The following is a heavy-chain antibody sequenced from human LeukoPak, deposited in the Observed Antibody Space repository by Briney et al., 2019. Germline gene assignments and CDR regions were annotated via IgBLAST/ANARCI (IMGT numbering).Heavy chain of an antibody. Sequence: GGSLRLSCAVSGFTFDDYAMHWVRQVPGKGLEWVSGINWNSDSIGYADSVKGRFTTSRDNAKNSLYLEMNGLRAEDTALYYCARVPRIYYDDRMDIWGQGTMVTVSS. V-gene: IGHV3-9*01. CDR1: GFTFDDYA. J-gene: IGHJ3*02. D-gene: IGHD3-22*01. CDR3: ARVPRIYYDDRMDI. CDR2: INWNSDSI.